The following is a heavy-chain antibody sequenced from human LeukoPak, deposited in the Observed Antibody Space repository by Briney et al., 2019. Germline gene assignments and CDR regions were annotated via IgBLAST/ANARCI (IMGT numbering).Heavy chain of an antibody. Sequence: SETLSLTCTVSGGSISSYYWSWIRQPAGKGLEWIGRIYTSGSTNYNPSLKRRVTMSVDTSKNQFSLKLSSVTAADTAVYYCARDRSDFWSGYYTGYYYGMDVWGQGTTVTVSS. CDR1: GGSISSYY. CDR2: IYTSGST. V-gene: IGHV4-4*07. CDR3: ARDRSDFWSGYYTGYYYGMDV. J-gene: IGHJ6*02. D-gene: IGHD3-3*01.